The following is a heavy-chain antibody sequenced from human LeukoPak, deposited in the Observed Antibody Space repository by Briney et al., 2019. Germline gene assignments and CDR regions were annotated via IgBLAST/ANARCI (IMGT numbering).Heavy chain of an antibody. Sequence: PGRSLRLSCAASGFTFSSYPIHWVRQAPGKGLEWVAVMSHDGSVNYYADSVKGRFTISRDNSKNTLYLQMNSLRAEDTAVYYCAREGTRRYFQHWGQGTLVTVSS. CDR1: GFTFSSYP. CDR3: AREGTRRYFQH. V-gene: IGHV3-30-3*01. CDR2: MSHDGSVN. J-gene: IGHJ1*01.